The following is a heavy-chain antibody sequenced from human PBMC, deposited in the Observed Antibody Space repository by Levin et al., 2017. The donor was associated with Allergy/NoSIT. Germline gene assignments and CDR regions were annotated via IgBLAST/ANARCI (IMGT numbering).Heavy chain of an antibody. J-gene: IGHJ5*02. V-gene: IGHV3-7*01. CDR1: GFTFSSYW. D-gene: IGHD3-3*01. CDR3: ARAPYDLYDFWSGGYWFDP. Sequence: GGSLRLSCAASGFTFSSYWMSWVRQAPGKGLEWVANIKQDGSEKYYVDSVKGRFTISRDNAKNSLYLQMNSLRAEDTAVYYCARAPYDLYDFWSGGYWFDPWGQGTLVTVSS. CDR2: IKQDGSEK.